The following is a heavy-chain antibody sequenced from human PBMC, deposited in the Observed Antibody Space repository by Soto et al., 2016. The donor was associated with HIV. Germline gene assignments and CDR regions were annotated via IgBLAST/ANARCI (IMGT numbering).Heavy chain of an antibody. CDR1: GDTFSSYA. J-gene: IGHJ3*01. Sequence: QVQLVQSGAEVKKPGSSVKVSCKASGDTFSSYAISWVRQAPEQGLEWMGGIIPILGIANYAQKFQGRVTITADKSTNTAYMELSSLRSEDTAVYYCAREQGLVVPASNVVTAGAFDLWGQGTMVTVSS. D-gene: IGHD2-2*01. V-gene: IGHV1-69*10. CDR3: AREQGLVVPASNVVTAGAFDL. CDR2: IIPILGIA.